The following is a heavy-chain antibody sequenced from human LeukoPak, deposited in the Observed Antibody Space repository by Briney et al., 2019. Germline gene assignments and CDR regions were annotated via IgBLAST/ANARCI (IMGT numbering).Heavy chain of an antibody. D-gene: IGHD6-19*01. CDR3: AHPDGSGWYSDY. CDR2: ISSSSSYI. CDR1: GFTFSSYS. J-gene: IGHJ4*02. V-gene: IGHV3-21*04. Sequence: KAGGSLRLSCAASGFTFSSYSMNWVRQAPGKGLEWVSSISSSSSYIYYADSVKGRFTISRDNSKNTLYLQMNSLRAEDTAVYYCAHPDGSGWYSDYWGQGTLVTVSS.